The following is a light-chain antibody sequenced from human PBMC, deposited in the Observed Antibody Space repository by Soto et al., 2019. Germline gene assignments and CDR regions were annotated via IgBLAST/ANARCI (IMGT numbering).Light chain of an antibody. CDR1: TGTVTTGLY. V-gene: IGLV7-46*01. CDR2: DTT. J-gene: IGLJ2*01. Sequence: QAVVTQAPSLTVSPGGTVTLTCGSSTGTVTTGLYPYWFQQKPGQAPRTLIYDTTNKHSWTPARFSASLLGGKAALTLSGAQPEDEADYYCLLVYSGVVVFGGGTKLTVL. CDR3: LLVYSGVVV.